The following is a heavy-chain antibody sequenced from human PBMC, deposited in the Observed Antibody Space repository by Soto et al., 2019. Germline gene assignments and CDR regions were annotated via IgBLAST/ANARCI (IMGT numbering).Heavy chain of an antibody. Sequence: ASVKVSCKASGGTFSSYTISWVRQAPGQGLEWMGRIIPILGIANYAQKFQGRVTITADKSTSTAYMELSSLRSEDTAVYYCARDNVPTYYYGSGSYYTFDYWGQGTLVTVSS. CDR3: ARDNVPTYYYGSGSYYTFDY. V-gene: IGHV1-69*04. CDR1: GGTFSSYT. J-gene: IGHJ4*02. D-gene: IGHD3-10*01. CDR2: IIPILGIA.